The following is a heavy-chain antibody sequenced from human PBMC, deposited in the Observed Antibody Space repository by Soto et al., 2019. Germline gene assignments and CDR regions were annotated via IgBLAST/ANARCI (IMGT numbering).Heavy chain of an antibody. CDR3: AKHLSGSDLFDN. Sequence: GGSLRLSCAASGFTFSTYAMSWVRQAPGKGPEWVSAISGSGGTTYYADSVKGRFTLSRDNSKDTLYLQMNSLRAEDTALYFCAKHLSGSDLFDNCGQGXQVTVSS. V-gene: IGHV3-23*01. D-gene: IGHD1-26*01. CDR2: ISGSGGTT. CDR1: GFTFSTYA. J-gene: IGHJ4*02.